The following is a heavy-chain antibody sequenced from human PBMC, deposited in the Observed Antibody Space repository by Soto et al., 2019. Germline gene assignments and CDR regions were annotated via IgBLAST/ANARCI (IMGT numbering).Heavy chain of an antibody. D-gene: IGHD3-16*01. CDR2: IYYSGST. Sequence: QVQLQESGPGLVKPSQTLSLTCTVSGGSISSGGYYWSWIRQHPGKGLEWIWYIYYSGSTYYNPSLKRRVTISVDTSKNQSSLQLSSVTAADTAVYYCARVGGINWFDPWGQGTLVTVSS. CDR1: GGSISSGGYY. V-gene: IGHV4-31*03. CDR3: ARVGGINWFDP. J-gene: IGHJ5*02.